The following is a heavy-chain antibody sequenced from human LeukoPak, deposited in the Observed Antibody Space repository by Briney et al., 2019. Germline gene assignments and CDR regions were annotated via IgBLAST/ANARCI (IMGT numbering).Heavy chain of an antibody. J-gene: IGHJ4*02. Sequence: PGGSLRLSCAASGFTFSSYEMNWVRQAPGKGLEWVSYISSSGSTIYYADSVKGRFTISRDNAKNSLYLQMNSLRAEDTAVYYCARDTGYGDYAIFAYGGQGTLVTVSS. CDR3: ARDTGYGDYAIFAY. V-gene: IGHV3-48*03. CDR2: ISSSGSTI. D-gene: IGHD4-17*01. CDR1: GFTFSSYE.